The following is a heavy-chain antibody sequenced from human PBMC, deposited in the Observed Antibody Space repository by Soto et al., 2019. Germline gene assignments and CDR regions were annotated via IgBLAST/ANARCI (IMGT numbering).Heavy chain of an antibody. J-gene: IGHJ4*02. V-gene: IGHV3-30*18. D-gene: IGHD1-26*01. CDR2: ISYDGSNK. CDR3: AKDRWELRLFDY. CDR1: GFTFSSYG. Sequence: QAQLVESGGGVVQPGRSLRLSCAASGFTFSSYGMHWVRQAPGKGLEWVAVISYDGSNKYYADSVKGRFTISRDNSKNTLYLQMNSLRAEDTAVYYCAKDRWELRLFDYWGQGTLVTVSS.